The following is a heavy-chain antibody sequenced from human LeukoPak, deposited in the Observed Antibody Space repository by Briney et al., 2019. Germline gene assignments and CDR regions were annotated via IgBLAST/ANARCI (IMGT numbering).Heavy chain of an antibody. CDR1: GFTFSSYW. CDR3: ARGIAVAGAKQRCFDY. D-gene: IGHD6-19*01. V-gene: IGHV3-7*04. J-gene: IGHJ4*02. CDR2: INEDGGEK. Sequence: PGGSLRVSCAASGFTFSSYWMSWVRQAPGKGLEWMANINEDGGEKYYVDSAKGRFTISRDNAKNSLFLQVNSLRAEDTAVYYCARGIAVAGAKQRCFDYWGQGTLVTVSS.